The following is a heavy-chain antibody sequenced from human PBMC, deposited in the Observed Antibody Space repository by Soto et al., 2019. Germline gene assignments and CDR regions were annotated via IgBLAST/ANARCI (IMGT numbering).Heavy chain of an antibody. J-gene: IGHJ2*01. CDR1: GFTFSSYS. CDR2: ISSSSSTI. Sequence: GGSLRLSCAASGFTFSSYSMNWVRKAPGKGLEWVSYISSSSSTIYYADSVKGRFTISRDNAKNSLYLQMNSLRDEHPSLSYCATVGHVGPTYCYFDLWGRGALVTVSS. V-gene: IGHV3-48*02. CDR3: ATVGHVGPTYCYFDL.